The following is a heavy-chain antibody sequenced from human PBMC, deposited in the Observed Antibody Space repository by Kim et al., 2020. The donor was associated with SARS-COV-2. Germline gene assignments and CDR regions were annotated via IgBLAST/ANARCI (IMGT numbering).Heavy chain of an antibody. J-gene: IGHJ4*02. CDR2: IRSKVYGGTT. CDR3: TRATFYYDFWSGYPHYYFDY. Sequence: GGSLRLSCTAPGFTFGDYTMSWVRQAPGKGLEWGGFIRSKVYGGTTEYAASVKGRFTISRDDSKSIAYLQMNSLRTEDTAVYYCTRATFYYDFWSGYPHYYFDYWGQGTLVTVSS. V-gene: IGHV3-49*04. CDR1: GFTFGDYT. D-gene: IGHD3-3*01.